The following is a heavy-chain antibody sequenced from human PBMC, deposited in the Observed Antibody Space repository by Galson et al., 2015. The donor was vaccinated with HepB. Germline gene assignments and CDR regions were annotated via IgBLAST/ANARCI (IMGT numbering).Heavy chain of an antibody. J-gene: IGHJ4*02. V-gene: IGHV3-7*03. CDR1: GFTFATSW. Sequence: SLRLSCAASGFTFATSWMSWVRQAPGKGLERVANIKQDGSDQYYVDSVKGRFTISRDDAKNSLFLQMNSLRAEDTALYYCARGGGLLSFGEGDWGQGTLVTVSS. D-gene: IGHD2/OR15-2a*01. CDR2: IKQDGSDQ. CDR3: ARGGGLLSFGEGD.